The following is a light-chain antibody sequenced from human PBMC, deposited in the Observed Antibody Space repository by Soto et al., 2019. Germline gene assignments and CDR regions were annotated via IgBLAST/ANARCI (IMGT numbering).Light chain of an antibody. V-gene: IGKV3-11*01. CDR3: QQRSNWPPT. J-gene: IGKJ5*01. Sequence: EIVMTQSPVTLSVSPGERATLSCRASQTLRRTYIAWYQQKPGQAPRLLIYDASNRATGIPARFSGSGSGTDFTLTISSLEPEDFAVYYCQQRSNWPPTFGQGTRLEIK. CDR2: DAS. CDR1: QTLRRTY.